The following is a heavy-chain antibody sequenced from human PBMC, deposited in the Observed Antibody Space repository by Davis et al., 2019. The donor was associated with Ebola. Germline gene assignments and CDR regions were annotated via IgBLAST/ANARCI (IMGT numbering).Heavy chain of an antibody. J-gene: IGHJ4*02. Sequence: PGGSLRLSCAASGFMFNSYAMSWVRLAPGQGLEWVSAISGGGDSTSYADSVKGRFTISRDNSKNTLFLHMNSLRAEDTAVYYCAKDAPGSYSLDYWGQGTLVTVSS. CDR3: AKDAPGSYSLDY. D-gene: IGHD1-26*01. V-gene: IGHV3-23*01. CDR1: GFMFNSYA. CDR2: ISGGGDST.